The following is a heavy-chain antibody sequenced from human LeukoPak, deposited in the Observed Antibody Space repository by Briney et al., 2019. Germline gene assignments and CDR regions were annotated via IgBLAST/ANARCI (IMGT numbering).Heavy chain of an antibody. CDR2: ISSNSNYI. D-gene: IGHD5-24*01. CDR3: TRVGYIDEGIDY. V-gene: IGHV3-21*06. CDR1: GFSFSAYI. Sequence: GGSLRLSCAASGFSFSAYIMNWVRQAPGKGLEWVSSISSNSNYIYYADSVRGRFTIPRDNAKNSLYLQMNSLRAEDTAIYYCTRVGYIDEGIDYWGQGTLVTVSS. J-gene: IGHJ4*02.